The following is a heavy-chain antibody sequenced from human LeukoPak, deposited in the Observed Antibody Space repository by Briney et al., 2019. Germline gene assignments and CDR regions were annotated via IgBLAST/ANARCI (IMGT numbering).Heavy chain of an antibody. CDR3: ATVKYYYDSSGYSLFDI. J-gene: IGHJ3*02. Sequence: ASVKVSCKVSGYTLTELSMHWVRQAPGKGLEWMGGFDPEDGETIYAQKFQGRVTMTEDTSTDTAYMELSSLRSEDTAVYYCATVKYYYDSSGYSLFDIWGQGTMVTVSS. CDR1: GYTLTELS. D-gene: IGHD3-22*01. CDR2: FDPEDGET. V-gene: IGHV1-24*01.